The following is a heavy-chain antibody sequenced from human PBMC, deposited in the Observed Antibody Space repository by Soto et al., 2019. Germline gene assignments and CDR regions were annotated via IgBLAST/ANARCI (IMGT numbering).Heavy chain of an antibody. Sequence: GGSLRLSCAASGFTFSDYYMSWIRQAPGKGLEWVSYISSSGSTIYYADSVKGRFTISRDNAKNSLYLQMNSLRAEDTAVYYCAREVGDYDSRMNWAVDYWGQGTLVTVSS. D-gene: IGHD4-17*01. CDR2: ISSSGSTI. V-gene: IGHV3-11*01. J-gene: IGHJ4*02. CDR3: AREVGDYDSRMNWAVDY. CDR1: GFTFSDYY.